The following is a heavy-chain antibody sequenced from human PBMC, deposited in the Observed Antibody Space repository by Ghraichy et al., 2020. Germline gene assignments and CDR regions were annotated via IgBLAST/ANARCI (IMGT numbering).Heavy chain of an antibody. CDR3: AKGGPTPVYYFDY. Sequence: GGSLRLSCAASGFTFGSNAMTWVRQTPGKGLEWVSAISGSDVSTYYADSVKGRFTISRDNSKNTLYLQMNSLRAEDTAVYYCAKGGPTPVYYFDYGGQGGLVTVSS. D-gene: IGHD3-10*01. J-gene: IGHJ4*02. CDR2: ISGSDVST. CDR1: GFTFGSNA. V-gene: IGHV3-23*01.